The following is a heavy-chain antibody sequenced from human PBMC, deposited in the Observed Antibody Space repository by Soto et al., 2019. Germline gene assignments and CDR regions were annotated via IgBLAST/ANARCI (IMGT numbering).Heavy chain of an antibody. CDR1: GFTFSSYG. J-gene: IGHJ4*02. CDR3: AKEGPITTWYFDY. CDR2: ISYDGNVT. Sequence: QVPLVESGGGVVQPGRSLRLSCAASGFTFSSYGMHWVRQAPGKGLEWVTVISYDGNVTYYADSVKGRFTISRDNSKNTLSLQMNSLRTEDTAMYYCAKEGPITTWYFDYWGQGTLVTVSS. V-gene: IGHV3-30*18.